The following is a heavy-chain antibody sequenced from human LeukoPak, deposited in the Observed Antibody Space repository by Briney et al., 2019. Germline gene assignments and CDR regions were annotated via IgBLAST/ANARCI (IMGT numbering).Heavy chain of an antibody. CDR3: ARGKGGSRNALDI. V-gene: IGHV3-7*01. CDR1: GFTFSNYW. Sequence: PGGSLRLSCAASGFTFSNYWMSWVRQAPGKGLEYVANIKQDGSEKYYVDSVRGRFTISRDNAKNSLYLQMNSLTTEDTAVYYCARGKGGSRNALDIWGQGTLVTVSS. D-gene: IGHD3-16*01. CDR2: IKQDGSEK. J-gene: IGHJ3*02.